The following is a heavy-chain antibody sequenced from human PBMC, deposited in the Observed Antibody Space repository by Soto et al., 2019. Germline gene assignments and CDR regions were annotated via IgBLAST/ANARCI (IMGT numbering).Heavy chain of an antibody. CDR3: GRIRAYYDFWSGYSNYYYYGMDV. CDR1: GYTFTGYY. CDR2: INPNSGGT. J-gene: IGHJ6*02. D-gene: IGHD3-3*01. Sequence: QVQLVQSGAEVKKPGASVKVSCKASGYTFTGYYMHWVRQAPGQGLEWMGWINPNSGGTNYAQKFQGRVTMTRDTSISTAYMELSRLRSDDTAVYYCGRIRAYYDFWSGYSNYYYYGMDVWGQGTTVTVSS. V-gene: IGHV1-2*02.